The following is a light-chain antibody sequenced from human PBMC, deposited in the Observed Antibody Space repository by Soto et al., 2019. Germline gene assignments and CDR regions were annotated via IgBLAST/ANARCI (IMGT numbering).Light chain of an antibody. J-gene: IGKJ5*01. CDR1: QSLLHSSGNNY. Sequence: DIVMTQSPLSLPVTPGEPASMSCRSSQSLLHSSGNNYLDWYVQKPGQSPQLLIYWGSYRASGVPDRFSGSGSGTNSPLKISRVEAEDVGLYYCMQDQQTPITFGQGTRLAIK. V-gene: IGKV2-28*01. CDR3: MQDQQTPIT. CDR2: WGS.